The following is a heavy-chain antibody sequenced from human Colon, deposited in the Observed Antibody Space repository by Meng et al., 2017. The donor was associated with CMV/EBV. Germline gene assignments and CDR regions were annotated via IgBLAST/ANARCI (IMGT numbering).Heavy chain of an antibody. CDR1: GFTFDDYA. V-gene: IGHV3-9*01. CDR3: ARDARIEAPGNRVDY. CDR2: ISWNSGSI. Sequence: GGSLRPSCAASGFTFDDYAMHWVRQAPGKGLEWVSGISWNSGSIGYADSVKGRFTISRDNAKNSLYLQMNSLRAEDTALYYCARDARIEAPGNRVDYWGQRTLVTVSS. J-gene: IGHJ4*02. D-gene: IGHD6-13*01.